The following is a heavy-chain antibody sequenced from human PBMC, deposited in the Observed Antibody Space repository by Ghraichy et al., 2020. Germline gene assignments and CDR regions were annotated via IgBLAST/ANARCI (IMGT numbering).Heavy chain of an antibody. CDR3: ARDFLDSYSSSWYAPWYFDL. V-gene: IGHV3-21*01. J-gene: IGHJ2*01. CDR1: GFTFSSYS. CDR2: ISSSSSYI. Sequence: GGSLRLSCAASGFTFSSYSMNWVRQAPGKGLEWVSSISSSSSYIYYADSVKGRFTISRDNAKNSLYLQMNNLRAEDTAVYYCARDFLDSYSSSWYAPWYFDLWGRGTLVTVSS. D-gene: IGHD6-13*01.